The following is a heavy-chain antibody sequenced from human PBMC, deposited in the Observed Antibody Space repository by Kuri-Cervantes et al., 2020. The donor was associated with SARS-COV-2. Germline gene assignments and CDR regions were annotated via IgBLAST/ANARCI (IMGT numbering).Heavy chain of an antibody. Sequence: SGPTLVKPTETLTLTCTVSGFSLTNVKMGVSWIRQPPGKALEWLADISSSDEKSYGPPLKNRLTIFADTSKSQVVLTMTNMDIVDSATYYCARIGSNFYYYFDYWGQGTLVTVSS. CDR2: ISSSDEK. J-gene: IGHJ4*02. V-gene: IGHV2-26*01. CDR1: GFSLTNVKMG. D-gene: IGHD3-9*01. CDR3: ARIGSNFYYYFDY.